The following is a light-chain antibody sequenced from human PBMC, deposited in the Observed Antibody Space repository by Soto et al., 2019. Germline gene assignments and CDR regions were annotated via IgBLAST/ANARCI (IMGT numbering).Light chain of an antibody. CDR1: SGDVGGYNH. CDR3: KSFATTFYV. CDR2: DVS. Sequence: QSALTQPASVSGSPGHSITISCTGTSGDVGGYNHVSWYQQHPGKAPKLLIYDVSNRPSGVSNRYSASKSGNTASLTISGLQAEDEADYYCKSFATTFYVFGTGTKVTVL. V-gene: IGLV2-14*03. J-gene: IGLJ1*01.